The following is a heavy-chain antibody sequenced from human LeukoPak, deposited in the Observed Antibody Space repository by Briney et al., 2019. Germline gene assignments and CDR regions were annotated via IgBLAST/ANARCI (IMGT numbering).Heavy chain of an antibody. V-gene: IGHV1-18*01. CDR2: ISAYNGNT. J-gene: IGHJ4*02. CDR1: GYTFTSYG. CDR3: ARTPSTAAGSDY. D-gene: IGHD6-13*01. Sequence: ASVKVSCKASGYTFTSYGISWVRQAPGQGLEWMGWISAYNGNTNYAQKFQGRVTMTRDTSISTAYMELSRLRSDDTAVYYCARTPSTAAGSDYWGQGTLVTVSS.